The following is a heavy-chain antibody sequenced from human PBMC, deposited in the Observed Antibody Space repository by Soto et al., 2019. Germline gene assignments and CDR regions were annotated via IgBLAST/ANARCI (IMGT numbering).Heavy chain of an antibody. Sequence: GGSLRLSCAASGFTFSSYSMNWVRQAPGKGLEWVSSISSSSSYIYYADSVKGRFTISRDNAKNSLDLQMNSLRAEDTAVYYCARDGQTAGYYDFWSGYQRSRGFDPWGQGTLVTVSS. CDR1: GFTFSSYS. J-gene: IGHJ5*02. CDR2: ISSSSSYI. D-gene: IGHD3-3*01. CDR3: ARDGQTAGYYDFWSGYQRSRGFDP. V-gene: IGHV3-21*01.